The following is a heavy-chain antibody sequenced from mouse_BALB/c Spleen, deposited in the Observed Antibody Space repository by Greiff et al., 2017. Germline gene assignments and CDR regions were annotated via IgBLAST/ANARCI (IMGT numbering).Heavy chain of an antibody. J-gene: IGHJ2*01. CDR1: GFTFSSFG. D-gene: IGHD1-2*01. Sequence: EVHLVESGGGLVQPGGSRKLSCAASGFTFSSFGMHWVRQAPEKGLEWVAYISSGSSTIYYADTVKGRFTISRDNPKNTLFLQMTSLRSEDTAMYYCARDYYGYDYWGQGTTRTVSS. V-gene: IGHV5-17*02. CDR3: ARDYYGYDY. CDR2: ISSGSSTI.